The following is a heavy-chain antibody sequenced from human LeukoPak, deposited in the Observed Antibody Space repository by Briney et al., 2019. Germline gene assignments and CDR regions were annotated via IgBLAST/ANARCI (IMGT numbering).Heavy chain of an antibody. Sequence: PSETLSLTCTVSGGSISSGSYYWSWIRQPAGKGLEWIGRIYTSGSTTYNPSLKSRVTISVDTSKNQFSLKLSSVTAADTAVYYCAREVTMVRGVIKRYYYYMDVWGKGTTVTISS. CDR3: AREVTMVRGVIKRYYYYMDV. V-gene: IGHV4-61*02. CDR1: GGSISSGSYY. CDR2: IYTSGST. J-gene: IGHJ6*03. D-gene: IGHD3-10*01.